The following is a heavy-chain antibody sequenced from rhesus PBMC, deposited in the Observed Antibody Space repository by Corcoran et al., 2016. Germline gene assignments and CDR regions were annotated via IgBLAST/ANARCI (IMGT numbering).Heavy chain of an antibody. V-gene: IGHV1-111*02. J-gene: IGHJ4*01. CDR2: VDPEVGEA. Sequence: EVQLVQSGTEVKKPGASVKISCKASGYTFTDFYLHWVRQAPGKGLGWRGLVDPEVGEAKHAQKFQNRFTIPADTSTDTAYMELSSLGSEDTALYYCATGGGWGQGVLVTVSS. CDR3: ATGGG. CDR1: GYTFTDFY.